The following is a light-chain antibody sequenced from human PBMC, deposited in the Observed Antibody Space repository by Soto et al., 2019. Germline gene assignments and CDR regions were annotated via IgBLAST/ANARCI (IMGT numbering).Light chain of an antibody. CDR1: NSDVGIYDF. Sequence: QSVLTQPASVSGTPGQSITISCTGSNSDVGIYDFVSWYQHHPGRAPKLIVSEVSHRPSGVSNRFSGSKSGNTASLTISGLQSEDEADYYCISYTSDAVRYVIGTGTKVTVL. V-gene: IGLV2-14*01. CDR2: EVS. J-gene: IGLJ1*01. CDR3: ISYTSDAVRYV.